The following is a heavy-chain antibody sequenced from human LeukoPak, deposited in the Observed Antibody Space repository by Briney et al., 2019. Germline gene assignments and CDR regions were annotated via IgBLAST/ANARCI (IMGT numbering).Heavy chain of an antibody. Sequence: PSETLSLTCTVSGGSISSYYWSWIRQPPRKGLEWIGYIHYTGSTSYNPSLKSRVTISVDTSKNQFSLKLSSVTAADTAVYYCARVEEGYGSGRRENYYYYYMDVWGKGTTVTISS. D-gene: IGHD3-10*01. CDR1: GGSISSYY. J-gene: IGHJ6*03. CDR2: IHYTGST. CDR3: ARVEEGYGSGRRENYYYYYMDV. V-gene: IGHV4-59*01.